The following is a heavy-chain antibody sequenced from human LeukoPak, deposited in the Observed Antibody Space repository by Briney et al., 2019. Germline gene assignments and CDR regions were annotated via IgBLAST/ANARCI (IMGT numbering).Heavy chain of an antibody. CDR3: ARHDGDSRYYYYYYVDV. Sequence: PSETLSLTCAVYGGSFSGYYWSWIRQPPGKGLEWIGEINHSGSTNYNPSLKSRVTISVDTSKNQFSLKLSSVTAADTAVYYCARHDGDSRYYYYYYVDVWGKGTTVTISS. V-gene: IGHV4-34*01. D-gene: IGHD4-17*01. CDR1: GGSFSGYY. J-gene: IGHJ6*03. CDR2: INHSGST.